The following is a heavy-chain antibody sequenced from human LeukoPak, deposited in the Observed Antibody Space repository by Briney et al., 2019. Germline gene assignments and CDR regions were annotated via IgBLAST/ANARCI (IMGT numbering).Heavy chain of an antibody. Sequence: ASVKVSCKASGYTFTSYYMHWVRQAPGQGLEWMGWITAYNGNTKFAQKFQGRVTMTTDTSTSTAYMELRSLRSDDTAFYYCARDRVPYSSGWSNWFDPWGQGTLVTVSS. D-gene: IGHD6-13*01. CDR2: ITAYNGNT. CDR3: ARDRVPYSSGWSNWFDP. V-gene: IGHV1-18*04. CDR1: GYTFTSYY. J-gene: IGHJ5*02.